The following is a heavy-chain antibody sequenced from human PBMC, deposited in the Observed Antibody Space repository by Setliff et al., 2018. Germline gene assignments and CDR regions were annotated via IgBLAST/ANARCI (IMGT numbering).Heavy chain of an antibody. D-gene: IGHD2-2*01. Sequence: ASVKVSCKASGYMFRSYGINWIRQAPGQGPEWMGWISAYSGKAYYAQKLQGRVTMTTDTSTTTAYLELRSLTSDDTAVYYCSRLVRYCTTTSCQGASGAEFWGQGTLVTVSS. CDR3: SRLVRYCTTTSCQGASGAEF. J-gene: IGHJ4*02. CDR1: GYMFRSYG. CDR2: ISAYSGKA. V-gene: IGHV1-18*01.